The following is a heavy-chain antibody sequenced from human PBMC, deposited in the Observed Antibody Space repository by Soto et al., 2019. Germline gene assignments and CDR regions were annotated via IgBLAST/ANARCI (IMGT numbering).Heavy chain of an antibody. J-gene: IGHJ6*02. CDR3: ARESLVRGVIIYYYGMDV. D-gene: IGHD3-10*01. V-gene: IGHV4-61*01. Sequence: TSETLSLTCTVSGDSVSSGRYYWSWIRQSPGKGLEWIGYIYYSGSTNYNPSLKSRVTISVDTSKNQFSLKLSSVTAADTAVYYCARESLVRGVIIYYYGMDVWGQGTTVTVSS. CDR1: GDSVSSGRYY. CDR2: IYYSGST.